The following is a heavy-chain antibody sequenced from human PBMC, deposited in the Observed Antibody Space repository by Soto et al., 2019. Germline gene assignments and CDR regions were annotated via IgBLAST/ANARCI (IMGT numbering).Heavy chain of an antibody. J-gene: IGHJ4*02. CDR3: ARVNVVVVAATREYYFDY. D-gene: IGHD2-15*01. V-gene: IGHV1-2*02. Sequence: ASVKGSCKASGYSFTGYYMHWVRQAPGQGLEWMGWINPNSGGTNYAQKFQGRVTMTRDTSISTAYMELSRLRSDDTAVYYCARVNVVVVAATREYYFDYWGQGTLVTVSS. CDR2: INPNSGGT. CDR1: GYSFTGYY.